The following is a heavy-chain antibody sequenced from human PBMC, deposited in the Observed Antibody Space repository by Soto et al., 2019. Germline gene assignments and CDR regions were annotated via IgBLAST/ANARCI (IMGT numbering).Heavy chain of an antibody. CDR1: GGSISSSSYY. D-gene: IGHD6-13*01. J-gene: IGHJ4*02. V-gene: IGHV4-39*01. Sequence: SETLSLTCTVSGGSISSSSYYWGWIRQPPGKGLEWIGSIYYSGSTHYNPSLKSRVTISVDTSKKQFSLKLSSVTAADTAVYYCSRHRSSSWYDGSSGWYFDYWGQGTLVTVSS. CDR2: IYYSGST. CDR3: SRHRSSSWYDGSSGWYFDY.